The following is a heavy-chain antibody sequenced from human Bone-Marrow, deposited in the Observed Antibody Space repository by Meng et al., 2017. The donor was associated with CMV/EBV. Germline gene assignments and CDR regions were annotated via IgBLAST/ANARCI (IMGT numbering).Heavy chain of an antibody. V-gene: IGHV3-30*02. CDR2: IRYDGSNK. Sequence: SCKASGFTFSSYGMHWVRQAPGKGLEWVTFIRYDGSNKYYADSVKGRFTISRDNSKNTLYLQMNSLRAEDTAVYYCAKDRGRSLSKLLRNYYGMDVWGQGTMVTVSS. CDR1: GFTFSSYG. J-gene: IGHJ6*02. CDR3: AKDRGRSLSKLLRNYYGMDV. D-gene: IGHD2-15*01.